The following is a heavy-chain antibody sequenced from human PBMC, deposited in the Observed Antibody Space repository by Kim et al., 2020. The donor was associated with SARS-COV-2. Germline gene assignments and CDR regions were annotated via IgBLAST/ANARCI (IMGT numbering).Heavy chain of an antibody. CDR1: GYTFSKYW. V-gene: IGHV5-51*01. CDR3: AKTSRTGLATGY. J-gene: IGHJ4*03. Sequence: GESLKIACQGSGYTFSKYWIAWVRQTPDKGLEWGGIIYPDDSDTKYSPSFQGRVIISADTSSSTAFLQWRSLQASDTAMYYCAKTSRTGLATGY. CDR2: IYPDDSDT.